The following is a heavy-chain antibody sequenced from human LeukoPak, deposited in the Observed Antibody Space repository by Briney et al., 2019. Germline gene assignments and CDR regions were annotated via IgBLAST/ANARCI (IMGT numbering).Heavy chain of an antibody. CDR3: AKDRAFVSGAGAFDI. D-gene: IGHD3-10*01. CDR2: IHSDGSTT. CDR1: GFTFSNYW. Sequence: GGSLRHSCAASGFTFSNYWMHWVRQAPGKGLVWVSRIHSDGSTTIYADSVKGRFTISRDNAKNTLYLQMNSLRTEDTAVHYCAKDRAFVSGAGAFDIWGRGTKVTVS. V-gene: IGHV3-74*01. J-gene: IGHJ3*02.